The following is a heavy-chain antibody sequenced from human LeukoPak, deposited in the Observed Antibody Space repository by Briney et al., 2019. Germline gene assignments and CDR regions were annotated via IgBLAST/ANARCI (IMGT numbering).Heavy chain of an antibody. CDR1: GFTFSSYA. CDR3: ARSPEYCSSTSCYGVYGTDV. D-gene: IGHD2-2*01. Sequence: GGSLRLSCAASGFTFSSYAMHWVRQAPGKGLEWVAVISYDGSNKYYADSVKGRFTISRDNSKNTLYLQMNSLRAEDTAVYYCARSPEYCSSTSCYGVYGTDVWGQGTTLTVSS. V-gene: IGHV3-30-3*01. J-gene: IGHJ6*02. CDR2: ISYDGSNK.